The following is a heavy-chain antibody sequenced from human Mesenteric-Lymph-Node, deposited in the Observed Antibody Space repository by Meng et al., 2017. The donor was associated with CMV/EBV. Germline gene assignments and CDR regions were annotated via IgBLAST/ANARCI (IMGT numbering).Heavy chain of an antibody. CDR1: GGSITSGSYY. Sequence: SETLSLTCTVSGGSITSGSYYWSWIRQPPGKGLEWSGYIYSSVTTNYNPSLKSRVTISVDTSKNQFSLKVSSVTPADTAVYYCARGAARPSFPFDYWGQGTLVTVSS. CDR2: IYSSVTT. V-gene: IGHV4-61*01. J-gene: IGHJ4*02. D-gene: IGHD6-6*01. CDR3: ARGAARPSFPFDY.